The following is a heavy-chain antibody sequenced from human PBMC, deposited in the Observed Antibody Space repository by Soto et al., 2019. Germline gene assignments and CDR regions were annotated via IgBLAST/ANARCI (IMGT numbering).Heavy chain of an antibody. Sequence: EVQLVESGGGLVKPGGSLRLSCAASGFTFSNAWMNWVRQAPGKGLEWVGRIKSKTDGGTTDYAAPVKGRFTISRDDSKNTLYLQMNSLKTEYTAVYYCTANPHYYDSSGYYQGAFDIWGQGTMVTVSS. CDR2: IKSKTDGGTT. CDR3: TANPHYYDSSGYYQGAFDI. J-gene: IGHJ3*02. V-gene: IGHV3-15*07. CDR1: GFTFSNAW. D-gene: IGHD3-22*01.